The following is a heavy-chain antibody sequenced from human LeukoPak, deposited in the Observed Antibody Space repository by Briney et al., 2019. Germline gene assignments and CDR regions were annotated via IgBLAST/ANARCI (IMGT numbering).Heavy chain of an antibody. D-gene: IGHD2/OR15-2a*01. J-gene: IGHJ4*02. CDR1: GYTFTSYG. Sequence: ASVKVSCKASGYTFTSYGISWVRQATGQGLEWMGWMNPNSGNTGYAQKFQGRVTITRSTSISTAYMELSSLRSEDTAVYYCYLNVGSDFDYWGQGTLVTVSS. V-gene: IGHV1-8*03. CDR3: YLNVGSDFDY. CDR2: MNPNSGNT.